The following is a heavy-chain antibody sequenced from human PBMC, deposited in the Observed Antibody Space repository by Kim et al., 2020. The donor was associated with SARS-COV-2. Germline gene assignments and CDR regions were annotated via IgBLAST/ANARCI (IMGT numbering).Heavy chain of an antibody. V-gene: IGHV3-7*01. J-gene: IGHJ6*02. CDR1: GFTFGTYW. D-gene: IGHD5-12*01. CDR3: AVAYGLDV. CDR2: IKEDASEK. Sequence: GGSQRLSCAASGFTFGTYWMTWVRQAPGKGLEWVANIKEDASEKYYVDSVKGRFIISRDNDEKSLYLQMNRLRAEDSAVYYCAVAYGLDVWGQGTTVTVSS.